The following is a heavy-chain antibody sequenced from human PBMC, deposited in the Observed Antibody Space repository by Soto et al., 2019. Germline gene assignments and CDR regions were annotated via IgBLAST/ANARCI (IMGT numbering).Heavy chain of an antibody. CDR1: GFTFSSYS. J-gene: IGHJ4*02. V-gene: IGHV3-48*01. D-gene: IGHD3-22*01. CDR2: ISSSSSTI. CDR3: ARGLEIVVLILPFDF. Sequence: QPGGSLRLSCAASGFTFSSYSMNWVRQAPGKGLEWVSYISSSSSTIYYADSVKGRFTISRDNAKNSLYLQMNSLRAEDTAVYYCARGLEIVVLILPFDFWGQGTLVTVSS.